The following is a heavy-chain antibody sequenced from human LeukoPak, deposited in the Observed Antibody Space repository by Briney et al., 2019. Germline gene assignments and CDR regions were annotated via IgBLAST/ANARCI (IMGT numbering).Heavy chain of an antibody. CDR1: GVAVSSNY. CDR3: ARHENSGYFDY. V-gene: IGHV3-66*02. CDR2: FYSGGDT. Sequence: GGSLRLSCAASGVAVSSNYMTWVRQAPGKGLEWISVFYSGGDTYYADSVKGRFTISRDDSKNTLYLQMNSLRAEDTAVYYCARHENSGYFDYWGQGTLVTVSS. D-gene: IGHD3-22*01. J-gene: IGHJ4*02.